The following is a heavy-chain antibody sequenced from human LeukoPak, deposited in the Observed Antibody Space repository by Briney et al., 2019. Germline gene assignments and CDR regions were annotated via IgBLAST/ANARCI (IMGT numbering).Heavy chain of an antibody. CDR3: AKDLSPLVWFVSGSDAFDI. J-gene: IGHJ3*02. D-gene: IGHD3-10*01. Sequence: PGGPLRLSCAASRFTFSTYGMYWVRQAPGKGLEWVAVISYDGSNKYYADSVKGRFTISRDNSKNTLYLQMNSLRVEDTAVYYCAKDLSPLVWFVSGSDAFDIWGQGTMVTVSS. CDR1: RFTFSTYG. CDR2: ISYDGSNK. V-gene: IGHV3-30*18.